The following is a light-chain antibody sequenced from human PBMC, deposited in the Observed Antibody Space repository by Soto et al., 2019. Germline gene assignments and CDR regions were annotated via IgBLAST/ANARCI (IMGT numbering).Light chain of an antibody. CDR1: QTISGW. CDR2: KAS. V-gene: IGKV1-5*03. J-gene: IGKJ1*01. Sequence: DIQMTQSPSTLSASVGDRVTITCRASQTISGWLAWYQQKPGKAPKLLIYKASSLASGVPARFSGSGSGTEVTLTISRLQPDDFATYFCQQYHSFSTFGQGTKVE. CDR3: QQYHSFST.